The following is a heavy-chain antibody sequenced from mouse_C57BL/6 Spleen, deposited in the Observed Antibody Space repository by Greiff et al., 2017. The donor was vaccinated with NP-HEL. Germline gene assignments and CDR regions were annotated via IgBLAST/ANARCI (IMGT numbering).Heavy chain of an antibody. J-gene: IGHJ4*01. CDR3: AREGDDYSNPYAMDY. V-gene: IGHV3-6*01. CDR2: ISYDGSN. D-gene: IGHD2-5*01. Sequence: VQLKESGPGLVKPSQSLSLTCSVTGYSITSGYYWNWIRQFPGNKLEWMGYISYDGSNNYNPSLKNRISITRDTSKNQFFLKLNSVTTEDTATYYCAREGDDYSNPYAMDYWGQGTSVTVSS. CDR1: GYSITSGYY.